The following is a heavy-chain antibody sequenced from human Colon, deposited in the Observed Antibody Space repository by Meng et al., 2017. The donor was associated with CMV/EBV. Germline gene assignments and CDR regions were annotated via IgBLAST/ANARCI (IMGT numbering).Heavy chain of an antibody. CDR1: GVSITSNSYY. D-gene: IGHD3-16*01. J-gene: IGHJ5*02. V-gene: IGHV4-39*01. Sequence: SETLSLTCSVSGVSITSNSYYWVWIRQPPGKGLERIGRLLDSGNTYYNPALQSRFLVSRDTSKNQFTLKVTSVTAADTAVYYGATKYLFGGKSRFDPWGQGTLVTVSS. CDR2: LLDSGNT. CDR3: ATKYLFGGKSRFDP.